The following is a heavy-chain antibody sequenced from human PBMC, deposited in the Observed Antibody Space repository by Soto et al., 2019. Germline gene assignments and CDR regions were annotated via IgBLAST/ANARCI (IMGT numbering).Heavy chain of an antibody. J-gene: IGHJ4*02. D-gene: IGHD3-10*01. Sequence: GGSLRLSCAASGFTFSDYYMSWIRQAPGKGLEWVSYISSSSSYTNYADSVKGRFTISRDNAKNSLYLQMNSLRAEDTAVYYCARVTRGYYFDYWGQGTLVTVSS. CDR2: ISSSSSYT. CDR1: GFTFSDYY. V-gene: IGHV3-11*06. CDR3: ARVTRGYYFDY.